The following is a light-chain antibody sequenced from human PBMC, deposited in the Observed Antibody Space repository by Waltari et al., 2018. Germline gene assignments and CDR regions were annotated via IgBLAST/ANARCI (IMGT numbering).Light chain of an antibody. CDR1: SSNIGSNY. CDR2: RNN. CDR3: AAWDDSLRGWV. V-gene: IGLV1-47*01. Sequence: QSVLTQPPSASGTPGQRLTISCSGSSSNIGSNYIYWYQQLPGTAPKLLINRNNPRPSGCPGRVAGYTSGASAALAIIGLRSGDEADYYGAAWDDSLRGWVVGGGTKLTVL. J-gene: IGLJ3*02.